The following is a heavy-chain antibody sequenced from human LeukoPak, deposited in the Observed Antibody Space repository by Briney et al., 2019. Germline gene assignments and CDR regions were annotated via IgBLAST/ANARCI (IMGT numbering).Heavy chain of an antibody. Sequence: SETLSLTCTVSGGSIGNYYWNWIRQPPGKGLEWIGYMYYSGSTNYNPSLKSRVTISVDASKNQFSLKLSSVTAADTAVYYCARGNYYDSRTYYRAFDIWGPGTMVTVSS. CDR1: GGSIGNYY. D-gene: IGHD3-22*01. V-gene: IGHV4-59*01. CDR2: MYYSGST. CDR3: ARGNYYDSRTYYRAFDI. J-gene: IGHJ3*02.